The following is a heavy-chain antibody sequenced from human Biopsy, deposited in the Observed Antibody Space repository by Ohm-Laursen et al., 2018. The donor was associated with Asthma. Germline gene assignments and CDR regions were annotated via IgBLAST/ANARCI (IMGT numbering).Heavy chain of an antibody. CDR1: GFTFSSYG. CDR2: ISYDGSNK. CDR3: ARTFHFWSPYHAEHYQL. V-gene: IGHV3-30*03. J-gene: IGHJ1*01. D-gene: IGHD3-3*01. Sequence: LSLTCAASGFTFSSYGMHWVRQAPGKGLEWVAVISYDGSNKYYADSVKGRFTISRDNAKNLLFLQMNSLRAEDTAVYYCARTFHFWSPYHAEHYQLWGQGTLVTVSS.